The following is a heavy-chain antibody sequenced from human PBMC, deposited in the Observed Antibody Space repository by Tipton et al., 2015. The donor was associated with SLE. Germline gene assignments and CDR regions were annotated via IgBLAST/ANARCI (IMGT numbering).Heavy chain of an antibody. CDR3: ARWVDYYDRSDTKGYYYYMDV. V-gene: IGHV1-18*01. D-gene: IGHD3-22*01. J-gene: IGHJ6*03. Sequence: QLVQSGAEVKKPGASVKVSCKASGYTFTSYGISWVRQAPGQGLEWMGWISAYNGKTNYAQKIQGRVTVTTDTSTSTTDMELRSLSSDDTAVYYWARWVDYYDRSDTKGYYYYMDVWGKETTVTVSS. CDR2: ISAYNGKT. CDR1: GYTFTSYG.